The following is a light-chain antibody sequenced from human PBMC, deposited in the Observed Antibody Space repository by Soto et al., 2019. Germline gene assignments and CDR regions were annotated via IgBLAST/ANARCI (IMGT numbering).Light chain of an antibody. CDR2: GAS. V-gene: IGKV3-15*01. J-gene: IGKJ5*01. Sequence: EIVMTQSPATLSVSPGERATLSCRASQSVSSNLAWYQQKPGQAPRLLIYGASTRATGIPARFSGSGSGTEFTLTISSLQSEDFAVYYCQQRSNWPPSITFGQGTQLEIK. CDR3: QQRSNWPPSIT. CDR1: QSVSSN.